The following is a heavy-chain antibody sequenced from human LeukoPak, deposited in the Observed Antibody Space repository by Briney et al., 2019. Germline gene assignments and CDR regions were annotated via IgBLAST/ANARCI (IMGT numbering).Heavy chain of an antibody. Sequence: ASVKVSCKASGYTFTSYGISWVRQAPGQGLEWMGWIGAYNGNTNYAQKLQGRVTMTTDTSTSTAYMELRSLRSDDTAVYYCARDPRYCSSTSCYLTLDYYCGMDVWGQGTTVTVSS. V-gene: IGHV1-18*01. D-gene: IGHD2-2*01. J-gene: IGHJ6*02. CDR1: GYTFTSYG. CDR3: ARDPRYCSSTSCYLTLDYYCGMDV. CDR2: IGAYNGNT.